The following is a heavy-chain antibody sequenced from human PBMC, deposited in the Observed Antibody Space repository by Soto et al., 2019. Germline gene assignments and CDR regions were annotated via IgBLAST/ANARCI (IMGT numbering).Heavy chain of an antibody. CDR1: GYTFTSYA. CDR3: ASEGPRGNYYYYYGMDV. J-gene: IGHJ6*02. CDR2: INAGNGNT. Sequence: QVQLVQSGAEVKKPGASVKVSCKASGYTFTSYAMHWVRQAPGQRLEWMGWINAGNGNTKYSQKFQGRVTITRDTAARTAYRELSSLRSEDTAVYYCASEGPRGNYYYYYGMDVWGQGTTVTVSS. V-gene: IGHV1-3*01. D-gene: IGHD3-16*01.